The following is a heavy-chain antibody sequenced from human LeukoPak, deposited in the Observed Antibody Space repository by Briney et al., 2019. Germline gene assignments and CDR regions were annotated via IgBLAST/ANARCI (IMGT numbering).Heavy chain of an antibody. CDR1: GFTFSSYW. CDR3: VRGSLRLPRSTPDY. V-gene: IGHV3-7*01. J-gene: IGHJ4*02. Sequence: GGSLRLSCAASGFTFSSYWMNWARQVPGKGLEWVASINHNGNVNYYVDSVKGRFTISRDNAVNTLYLQMNSLRVEDTAVYYCVRGSLRLPRSTPDYWGQGTLVTVSS. CDR2: INHNGNVN. D-gene: IGHD2-21*02.